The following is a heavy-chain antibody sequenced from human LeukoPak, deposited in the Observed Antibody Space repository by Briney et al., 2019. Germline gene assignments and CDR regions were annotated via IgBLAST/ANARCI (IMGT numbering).Heavy chain of an antibody. CDR2: INANSGTT. CDR1: GFAFSFYA. J-gene: IGHJ5*01. V-gene: IGHV3-23*01. Sequence: GGSLRLSCAASGFAFSFYAMSWLRQPPGKGLEWVSTINANSGTTSYAASVRGRFTISRGNSKNTLYLQVNTLRADDTATYYCAKPISGGLAVTADWFHPWGQGTLVVVSS. D-gene: IGHD6-19*01. CDR3: AKPISGGLAVTADWFHP.